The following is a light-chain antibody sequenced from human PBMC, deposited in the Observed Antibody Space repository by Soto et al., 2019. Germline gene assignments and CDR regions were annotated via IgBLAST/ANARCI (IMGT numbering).Light chain of an antibody. CDR1: QSISSS. CDR3: QQRSIWIT. J-gene: IGKJ5*01. V-gene: IGKV3-11*01. CDR2: DAS. Sequence: EVVLTQSPATLSLSPGERATLSCRASQSISSSLAWYQQKPGQAPRLLIYDASNRATDIPGRFTGSGFGTDFTLTISSPEPHDFAVYYCQQRSIWITFGQGTRLAIK.